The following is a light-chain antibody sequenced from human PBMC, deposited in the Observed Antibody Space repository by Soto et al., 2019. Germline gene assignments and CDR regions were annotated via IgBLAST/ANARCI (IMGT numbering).Light chain of an antibody. V-gene: IGLV4-60*02. CDR2: LEGSGSY. J-gene: IGLJ3*02. CDR3: ETWDSNSWV. Sequence: QSVLTQSSSASASLGSSVKLTCTLSSGHSSYIIAWHQQQPGKAPRYLMKLEGSGSYNKGSGVPDRFSGSSSGAHRYLTISNLQFEDEADYYCETWDSNSWVFGGGTKLTVL. CDR1: SGHSSYI.